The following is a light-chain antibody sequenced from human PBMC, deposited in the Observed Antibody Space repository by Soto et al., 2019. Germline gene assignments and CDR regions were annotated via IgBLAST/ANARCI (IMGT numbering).Light chain of an antibody. CDR2: AAS. Sequence: IQMTQSPSSLSASVGDRVTITCRASQSISSYLNWYQQKPGKAPTLLIYAASNLQSGVPSRFRGSRSGTEFTLTVSSLQPADFATYYCLQDHDDSWTFGQGTKVDI. V-gene: IGKV1-6*01. J-gene: IGKJ1*01. CDR3: LQDHDDSWT. CDR1: QSISSY.